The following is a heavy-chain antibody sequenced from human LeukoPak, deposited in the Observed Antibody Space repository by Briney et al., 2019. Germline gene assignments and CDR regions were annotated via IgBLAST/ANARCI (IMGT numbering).Heavy chain of an antibody. J-gene: IGHJ3*02. Sequence: SVTLSLTCSVSGGSMSSYYWSWIRQPPGKGLEWIGYIYYSGSTNYNPSLKSRVTISVDTSKNQFSLKLSSVTAADTAVYYCAREDTGDAFDIWGQGTMVTVSS. CDR1: GGSMSSYY. D-gene: IGHD5-18*01. CDR2: IYYSGST. CDR3: AREDTGDAFDI. V-gene: IGHV4-59*01.